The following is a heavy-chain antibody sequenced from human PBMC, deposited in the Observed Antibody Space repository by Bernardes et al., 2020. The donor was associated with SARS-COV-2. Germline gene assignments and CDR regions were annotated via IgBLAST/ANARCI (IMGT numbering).Heavy chain of an antibody. CDR3: ARGACITSGCHSTIDS. Sequence: GSLRLSCAATGFTFSNYWMHWVRQTPEKGLVWVSRVNGDGSTTNYADSVKGRFIISRDNSKNTAYLELRSLGVDDTSVYYCARGACITSGCHSTIDSWGQGVLVTVSS. D-gene: IGHD3-10*01. CDR1: GFTFSNYW. V-gene: IGHV3-74*01. J-gene: IGHJ4*02. CDR2: VNGDGSTT.